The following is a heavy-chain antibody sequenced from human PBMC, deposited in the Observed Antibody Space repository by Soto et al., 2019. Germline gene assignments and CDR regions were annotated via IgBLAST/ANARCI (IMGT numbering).Heavy chain of an antibody. Sequence: PSETLSLTSTVYGGTFSGYDWTWIRQPPGTGLEWIGEINHSGSTNYNPSLKSRVTISVDTSKNQFSLKLSSVTAADTAVYYCARRYGSAFDFWGQGTMVTVSS. CDR2: INHSGST. V-gene: IGHV4-34*01. J-gene: IGHJ3*01. D-gene: IGHD1-20*01. CDR3: ARRYGSAFDF. CDR1: GGTFSGYD.